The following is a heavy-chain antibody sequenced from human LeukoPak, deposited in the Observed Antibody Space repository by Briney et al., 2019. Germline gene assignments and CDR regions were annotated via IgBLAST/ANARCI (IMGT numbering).Heavy chain of an antibody. J-gene: IGHJ4*02. CDR1: GYTFTSYA. V-gene: IGHV1-3*01. CDR2: INAGNGNT. CDR3: ARSRGRDTAIDFDY. Sequence: ASMKVSCKASGYTFTSYAMHWVRQAPGQRLEWMGWINAGNGNTKYSQKFQGRVTITRDTSASTAYMELSSLRSEDTAVYYCARSRGRDTAIDFDYWGQGTLVTVSS. D-gene: IGHD5-18*01.